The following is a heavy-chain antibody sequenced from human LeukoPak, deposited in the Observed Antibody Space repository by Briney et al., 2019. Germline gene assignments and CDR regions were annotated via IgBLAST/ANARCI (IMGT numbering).Heavy chain of an antibody. CDR2: MKSKTEGGTT. V-gene: IGHV3-15*01. CDR1: GFTFRNGW. J-gene: IGHJ4*02. Sequence: GGSLRLSCAASGFTFRNGWMSWVRQAPGKGLEWAGRMKSKTEGGTTDYAAPVKGRFTISRDDSKNTLYLQMNSLKTEDTAVYYCTTVSVFGMEEALRYFDWLPDYWGQGTLVTVSS. D-gene: IGHD3-9*01. CDR3: TTVSVFGMEEALRYFDWLPDY.